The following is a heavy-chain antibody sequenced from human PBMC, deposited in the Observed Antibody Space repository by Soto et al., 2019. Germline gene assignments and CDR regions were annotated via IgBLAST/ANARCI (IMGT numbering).Heavy chain of an antibody. CDR2: ISYDGSNK. CDR3: AKDLRDAVAGTFRYYYGMDV. CDR1: GFTFSSYG. J-gene: IGHJ6*02. Sequence: QVQLVESGGGVVQPGRSLRLSCAASGFTFSSYGMHWVRQAPGKGLEWVAVISYDGSNKYYADSVKGRFTISRDNSKNTLYLQMNSLRAEDTAVYYCAKDLRDAVAGTFRYYYGMDVWGQGTTVTVSS. V-gene: IGHV3-30*18. D-gene: IGHD6-19*01.